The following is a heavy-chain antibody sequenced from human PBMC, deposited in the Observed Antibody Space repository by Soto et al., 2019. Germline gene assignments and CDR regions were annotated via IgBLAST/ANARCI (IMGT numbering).Heavy chain of an antibody. J-gene: IGHJ6*03. V-gene: IGHV1-69*08. CDR3: ASGQSQMSQDRMGFYYYMDV. CDR2: VIPLLDAS. D-gene: IGHD2-15*01. Sequence: QVQLVQSGADVKKPGSSVKISCTASGAAFSNYTFTWVRRAPGEGLEWVGRVIPLLDASNYAEKFQDRVTISADRSTSTVYMELSGLRSEDSAIYYCASGQSQMSQDRMGFYYYMDVWGKGTSVTVSS. CDR1: GAAFSNYT.